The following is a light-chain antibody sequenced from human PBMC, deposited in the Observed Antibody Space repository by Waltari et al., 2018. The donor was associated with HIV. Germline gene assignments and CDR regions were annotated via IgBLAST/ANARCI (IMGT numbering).Light chain of an antibody. CDR1: YSAVGDYNS. J-gene: IGLJ2*01. CDR3: CSFAGTYTI. CDR2: DVN. Sequence: QSALTPPRSVSGSPGQSVTISCTGTYSAVGDYNSFSWYQQHPGKAPKLMIYDVNQRPSGGPDRFSGSKSGNTASLTISGLQADDDADYYCCSFAGTYTIFGGGTKLTVL. V-gene: IGLV2-11*01.